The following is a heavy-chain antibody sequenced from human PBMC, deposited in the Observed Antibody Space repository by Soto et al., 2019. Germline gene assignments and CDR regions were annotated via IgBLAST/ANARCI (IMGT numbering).Heavy chain of an antibody. J-gene: IGHJ3*01. CDR2: IKQDGSEK. D-gene: IGHD3-22*01. CDR3: ARGDYHDVSGPFSDAFDV. CDR1: GFTFSNYW. V-gene: IGHV3-7*04. Sequence: PGGSLRLSCAASGFTFSNYWMSWVRQAPGRGLEWVANIKQDGSEKWYVDSVKGRFTISRDNAKKSLFLQMNSLRVEDTAVYYCARGDYHDVSGPFSDAFDVWGQGTMVTVSS.